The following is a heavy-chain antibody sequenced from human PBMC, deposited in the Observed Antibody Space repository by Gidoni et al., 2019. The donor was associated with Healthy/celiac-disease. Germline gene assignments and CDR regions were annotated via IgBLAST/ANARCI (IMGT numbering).Heavy chain of an antibody. D-gene: IGHD4-17*01. J-gene: IGHJ4*02. CDR2: ISWNSGSI. V-gene: IGHV3-9*01. CDR3: AKDMGDYGDYLTFDY. CDR1: GFTFDDYA. Sequence: GFTFDDYAMHWVRQAPGKGLEWVSGISWNSGSIGYADSVKGRFTISRDNAKNSLYLQMNSLRAEDTALYYCAKDMGDYGDYLTFDYWGQGTLVTVSS.